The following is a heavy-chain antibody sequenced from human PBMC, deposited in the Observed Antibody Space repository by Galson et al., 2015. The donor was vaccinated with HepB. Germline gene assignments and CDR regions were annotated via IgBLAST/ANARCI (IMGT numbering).Heavy chain of an antibody. V-gene: IGHV3-21*01. CDR1: GFTFSSYS. Sequence: SLRLSCAASGFTFSSYSMNWVRQAPGKGLEWVSSISSSSSYIYYADSVKGRFTISRDNAKNSLYLQMNSLRAEDTAVYYCAKVTRGYYYYYYMDVWGKGTTVTVSS. D-gene: IGHD1-1*01. CDR3: AKVTRGYYYYYYMDV. CDR2: ISSSSSYI. J-gene: IGHJ6*03.